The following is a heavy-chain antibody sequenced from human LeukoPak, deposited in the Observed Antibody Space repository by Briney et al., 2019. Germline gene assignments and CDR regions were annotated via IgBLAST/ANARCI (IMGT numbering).Heavy chain of an antibody. J-gene: IGHJ4*02. CDR1: GFTFSSYA. Sequence: GGSLRLSCAASGFTFSSYAMHWVRQAPGKGLEWVAVISYDGSNKYYADSVKGRFTISRDNSKNTLYLQMNSLRAEDTAVYYCARGITMVRGVHPYWGQGTLVTVSS. CDR3: ARGITMVRGVHPY. D-gene: IGHD3-10*01. CDR2: ISYDGSNK. V-gene: IGHV3-30*04.